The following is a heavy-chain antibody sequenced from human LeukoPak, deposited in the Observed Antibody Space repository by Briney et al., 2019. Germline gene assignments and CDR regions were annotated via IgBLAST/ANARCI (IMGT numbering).Heavy chain of an antibody. CDR1: GFTFSSYW. V-gene: IGHV3-7*01. CDR3: AKVRGLRYFDWLVGY. Sequence: GGSLRLSCAASGFTFSSYWMSWVRQAPGKGLEWVANIKQDGSEKYYVDSVKGRFTISRDNAKNTLYLQMNSLRAEDTAVYYCAKVRGLRYFDWLVGYWGQGTLVTVSS. J-gene: IGHJ4*02. D-gene: IGHD3-9*01. CDR2: IKQDGSEK.